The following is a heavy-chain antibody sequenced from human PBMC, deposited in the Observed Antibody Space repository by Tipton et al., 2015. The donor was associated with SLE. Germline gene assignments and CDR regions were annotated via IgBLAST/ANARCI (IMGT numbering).Heavy chain of an antibody. CDR3: ARALTGYYYGSGLFDH. CDR1: GASISSYY. D-gene: IGHD3-10*01. V-gene: IGHV4-59*01. CDR2: VYDIEFT. J-gene: IGHJ4*02. Sequence: LRLSCAVSGASISSYYWSWIRQPPGKGLEWIGYVYDIEFTNYNPSLKSRVTISLDTSKNQLSLKLSSVTAADTAVYYCARALTGYYYGSGLFDHWGQGTLVTVSS.